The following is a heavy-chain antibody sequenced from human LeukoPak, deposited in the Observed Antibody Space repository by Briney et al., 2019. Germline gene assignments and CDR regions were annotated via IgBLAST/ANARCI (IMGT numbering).Heavy chain of an antibody. V-gene: IGHV1-69*04. CDR2: IIPILGIA. D-gene: IGHD3-10*01. CDR3: ARDYYGSGTPFDP. CDR1: GGTFSSYA. J-gene: IGHJ5*02. Sequence: ASVKVSCKASGGTFSSYAISWVRQAPGQGLEWMGRIIPILGIANYAQKFQGRVTITADESTSTAYMELSSLRSEDTAVYYCARDYYGSGTPFDPWGQGTLVTVSS.